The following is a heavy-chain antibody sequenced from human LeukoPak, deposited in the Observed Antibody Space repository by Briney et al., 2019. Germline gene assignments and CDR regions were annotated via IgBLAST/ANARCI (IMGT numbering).Heavy chain of an antibody. CDR2: INPSGSTT. V-gene: IGHV1-46*01. CDR3: ARETSDS. Sequence: GSSVKVSCKASGYTFTSYFMLWVRQAPGQGREWLGMINPSGSTTTYAQKFQGRVTMTRDTSTSTVYMELSSLRSEDTAVYYCARETSDSWGQGTLVTVSS. CDR1: GYTFTSYF. J-gene: IGHJ5*01. D-gene: IGHD1-1*01.